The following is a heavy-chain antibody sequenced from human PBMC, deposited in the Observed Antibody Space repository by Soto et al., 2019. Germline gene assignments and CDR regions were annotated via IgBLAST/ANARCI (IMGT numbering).Heavy chain of an antibody. D-gene: IGHD6-19*01. Sequence: SHTLSLTCAISGDSVSSNTAAWNWIRSSPSRGLEWLGRTYYRSNWRHDYAVSVKSRITVNPDTSKNHFSLQLNSVTPDDTAVYYCARGVAGSGFDLWGQGTPVTVSS. CDR2: TYYRSNWRH. CDR3: ARGVAGSGFDL. CDR1: GDSVSSNTAA. J-gene: IGHJ4*02. V-gene: IGHV6-1*01.